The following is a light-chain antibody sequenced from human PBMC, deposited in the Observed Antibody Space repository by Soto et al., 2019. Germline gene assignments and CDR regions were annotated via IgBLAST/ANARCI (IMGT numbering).Light chain of an antibody. CDR1: QSISSY. V-gene: IGKV1-39*01. Sequence: DIQMTQSPSSLSASVGDRVTITCRASQSISSYLNWYQQKPGKAPKLLIYAASSLQSGVPSRFSGSGSVTDFTFTISSLQPEDFATYYCQQSYSTPLIPFGQGTRLEIK. CDR2: AAS. CDR3: QQSYSTPLIP. J-gene: IGKJ5*01.